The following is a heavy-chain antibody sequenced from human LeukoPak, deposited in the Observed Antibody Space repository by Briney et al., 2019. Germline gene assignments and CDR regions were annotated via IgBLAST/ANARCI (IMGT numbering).Heavy chain of an antibody. Sequence: GASVKVSCKASGYTFTSYDINWVRQATGQGLEWMGGIIPIFGTANYAQKFQGRVTITTDESTSTAYMELSSLRSEDTAVYYCARDDSSGYLDYWGQGTLVTVSS. J-gene: IGHJ4*02. CDR1: GYTFTSYD. CDR2: IIPIFGTA. CDR3: ARDDSSGYLDY. D-gene: IGHD3-22*01. V-gene: IGHV1-69*05.